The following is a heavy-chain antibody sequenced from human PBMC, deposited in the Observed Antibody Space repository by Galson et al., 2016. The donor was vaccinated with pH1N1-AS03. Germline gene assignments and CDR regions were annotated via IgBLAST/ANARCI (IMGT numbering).Heavy chain of an antibody. CDR1: GYTFLSYA. Sequence: SVKVSCKASGYTFLSYAISWVRQAPGQRLEWMGWITGDNRKTKHSPKFQGRVAMNADTVTDTAYMELSSLRSDDTAVHYCARGDGNSWHNWFDTWGQGTLVSVSS. D-gene: IGHD6-13*01. V-gene: IGHV1-18*04. CDR3: ARGDGNSWHNWFDT. CDR2: ITGDNRKT. J-gene: IGHJ5*02.